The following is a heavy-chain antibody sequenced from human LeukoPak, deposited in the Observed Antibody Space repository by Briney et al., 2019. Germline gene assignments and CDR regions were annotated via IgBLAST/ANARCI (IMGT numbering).Heavy chain of an antibody. CDR3: ARVQWFGELFQNDYYYYYGMDV. CDR2: ITSDSGYI. D-gene: IGHD3-10*01. J-gene: IGHJ6*02. V-gene: IGHV3-21*01. Sequence: GGSLRLSCAASGFFFSTFGMNWVRQAPGKGLQWVAHITSDSGYIYYADSVKGRFTISRDNAKNSLYLQMTSLRAEDAAVYYCARVQWFGELFQNDYYYYYGMDVWGQGATVTVSS. CDR1: GFFFSTFG.